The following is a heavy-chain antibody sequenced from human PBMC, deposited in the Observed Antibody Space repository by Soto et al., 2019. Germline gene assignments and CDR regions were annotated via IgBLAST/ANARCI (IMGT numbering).Heavy chain of an antibody. CDR2: INPNSGGT. V-gene: IGHV1-2*04. CDR1: GYTFTGYY. D-gene: IGHD6-6*01. CDR3: ARPAYSSSSEGHFDY. J-gene: IGHJ4*02. Sequence: QVQLVQSGAEVKKPGASVKVSCKASGYTFTGYYMHWVRQAPGQGLEWMGWINPNSGGTNYAQKFQGWVTMTRDTSISTAYVELSRLRSDDTAVYYCARPAYSSSSEGHFDYWGQGTLVTVSS.